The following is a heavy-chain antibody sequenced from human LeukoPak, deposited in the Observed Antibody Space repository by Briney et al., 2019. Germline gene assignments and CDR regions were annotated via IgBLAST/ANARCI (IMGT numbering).Heavy chain of an antibody. J-gene: IGHJ4*02. V-gene: IGHV3-30*18. CDR1: GFTFSSYG. CDR2: ISYDGSNK. CDR3: AKDGYSGSSDY. D-gene: IGHD1-26*01. Sequence: GGSLRLSCAASGFTFSSYGMHWVRQAPGKGLDWVAVISYDGSNKYYADSVKDRFTISRDNSNNTLYLQMNSLRAEDTAVYYCAKDGYSGSSDYWGQGTLVTVSS.